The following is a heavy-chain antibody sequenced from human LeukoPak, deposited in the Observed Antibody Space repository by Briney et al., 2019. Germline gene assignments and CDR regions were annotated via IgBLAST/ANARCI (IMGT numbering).Heavy chain of an antibody. Sequence: GESLKISCKGSGYSFSNYWIGWVRQMPGKGLEWMGIIYPVDSDTRYNPSFQGQVTISVDKSISTTYLQWSSLKASDTAIYYCARHLATVTASRQYYYYGMDVWGQGTTVTVSS. V-gene: IGHV5-51*01. CDR2: IYPVDSDT. CDR1: GYSFSNYW. D-gene: IGHD4-17*01. J-gene: IGHJ6*02. CDR3: ARHLATVTASRQYYYYGMDV.